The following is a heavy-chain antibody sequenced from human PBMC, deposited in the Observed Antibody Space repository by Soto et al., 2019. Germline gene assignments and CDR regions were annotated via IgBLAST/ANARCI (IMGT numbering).Heavy chain of an antibody. V-gene: IGHV3-30*18. CDR1: GFTSSSFV. D-gene: IGHD3-10*01. Sequence: QVQLVESGGGVVQPGRSLRLSCAASGFTSSSFVIHWVRQAPGKGLEWLAVISSDGNNQYYADSVKRRFTISRDNSKNTLYLQVNSLRAEDTAVYFCAKERGVLDAFDIWGQGTMVTVSS. J-gene: IGHJ3*02. CDR3: AKERGVLDAFDI. CDR2: ISSDGNNQ.